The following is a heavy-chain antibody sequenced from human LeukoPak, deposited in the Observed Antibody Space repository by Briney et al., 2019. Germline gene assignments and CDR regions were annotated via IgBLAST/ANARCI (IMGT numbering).Heavy chain of an antibody. CDR2: IIPIFGTA. V-gene: IGHV1-69*01. Sequence: GSSVKVSCKASGGTFSSYAISWVRQAPGQGLEWMGGIIPIFGTANYAQKFQGRVTITADESTSTAYMGLSSLRSEDTAVYYCARPSYCSSTSCQDYYYGMDVWGKGTTVTVSS. CDR3: ARPSYCSSTSCQDYYYGMDV. D-gene: IGHD2-2*01. J-gene: IGHJ6*04. CDR1: GGTFSSYA.